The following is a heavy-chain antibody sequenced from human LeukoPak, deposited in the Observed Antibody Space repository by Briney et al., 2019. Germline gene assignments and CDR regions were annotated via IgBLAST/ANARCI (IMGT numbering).Heavy chain of an antibody. V-gene: IGHV4-59*01. J-gene: IGHJ4*02. CDR1: GGXISNYY. Sequence: PSETLSLTCNVSGGXISNYYCSWIRQPPGKGLEWIGYIYYTGSTNYNPSLKSRVTISVDTSKNRFSLKLGSVTGADTAVYYCARITVGYYGDYGLDSWGQGTLVTVSS. D-gene: IGHD4-17*01. CDR3: ARITVGYYGDYGLDS. CDR2: IYYTGST.